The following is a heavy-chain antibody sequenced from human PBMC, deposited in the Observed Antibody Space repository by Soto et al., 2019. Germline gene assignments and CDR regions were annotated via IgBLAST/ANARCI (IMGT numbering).Heavy chain of an antibody. V-gene: IGHV1-24*01. D-gene: IGHD3-22*01. CDR3: ATDRTDHYDSSGPFTPLGY. CDR2: FDPEDGVT. J-gene: IGHJ4*02. CDR1: GSTLSELY. Sequence: ASVEVSCEVSGSTLSELYMHWLRQSSVKGLESTGGFDPEDGVTIYAQKFQGRVTMTEDTSTDTAYMELSSLRSEDTAVNYCATDRTDHYDSSGPFTPLGYWGQGTLVTVSS.